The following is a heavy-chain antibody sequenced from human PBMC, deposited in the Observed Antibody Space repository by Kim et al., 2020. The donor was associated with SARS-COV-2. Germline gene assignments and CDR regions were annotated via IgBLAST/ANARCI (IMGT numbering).Heavy chain of an antibody. D-gene: IGHD3-16*01. CDR2: INHSGST. CDR1: GGSFSGYY. V-gene: IGHV4-34*01. Sequence: SETLSLTCAVYGGSFSGYYWSWIRQPPGKGLEWIGEINHSGSTNYNPSLKSRVTISVATSKNQFSLKLSSVAAADTAVYYCARLRRLGGSVGRAKRAFDYWGQGTLVTVSS. J-gene: IGHJ4*02. CDR3: ARLRRLGGSVGRAKRAFDY.